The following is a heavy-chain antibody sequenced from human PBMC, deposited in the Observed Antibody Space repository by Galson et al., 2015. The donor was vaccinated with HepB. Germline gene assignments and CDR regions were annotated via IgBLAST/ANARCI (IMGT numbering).Heavy chain of an antibody. D-gene: IGHD6-13*01. Sequence: LSLTCAVYGGSFSNYYWSWIRQPPGKGLEWIGEINHRGSTNYNASLKSRVTISVDTSKNQFSLNLTSVTAADTAVYYCAREGGSSHEWYFDYWGQGTLATVSS. J-gene: IGHJ4*02. CDR2: INHRGST. CDR3: AREGGSSHEWYFDY. V-gene: IGHV4-34*01. CDR1: GGSFSNYY.